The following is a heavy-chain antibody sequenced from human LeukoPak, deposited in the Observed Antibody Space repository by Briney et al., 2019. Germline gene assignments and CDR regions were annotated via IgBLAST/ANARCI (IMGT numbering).Heavy chain of an antibody. V-gene: IGHV3-33*01. D-gene: IGHD3-10*01. J-gene: IGHJ4*02. CDR1: GFIFSTYG. CDR3: DRASGPFDF. Sequence: PGGSLRLSCAAPGFIFSTYGLHWVRQAPGKGLEWVAVIFSDGYTKYYAASVKDRFTISRDNSKNTLYLHMNSLIPEDTGVYYCDRASGPFDFWGQGTLLTVSS. CDR2: IFSDGYTK.